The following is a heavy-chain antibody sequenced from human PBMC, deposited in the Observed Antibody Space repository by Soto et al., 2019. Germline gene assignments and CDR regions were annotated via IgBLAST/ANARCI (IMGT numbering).Heavy chain of an antibody. CDR3: ARGVLH. Sequence: QVQLQESGPGLVQPSQTLSLTCTVSGGSISSGGYYWSWIRPHPGTGLEWIGHISYSGSTYYNTSLESRVTISVATSTNLSSLIVNSVTAANPTVYYSARGVLHRGQGPLITVSS. J-gene: IGHJ4*01. CDR1: GGSISSGGYY. V-gene: IGHV4-31*03. CDR2: ISYSGST.